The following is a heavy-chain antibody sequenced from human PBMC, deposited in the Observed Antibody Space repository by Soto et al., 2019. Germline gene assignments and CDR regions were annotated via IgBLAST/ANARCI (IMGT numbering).Heavy chain of an antibody. CDR2: IKEDGSEK. J-gene: IGHJ4*02. V-gene: IGHV3-7*03. D-gene: IGHD6-13*01. CDR1: GFTFSRFW. CDR3: AKDRERDAWYEDY. Sequence: GGSLRLSCAASGFTFSRFWMSWVRQAPGKGLEWVANIKEDGSEKYYVDSVKGRFTISRDNAKNSLFLQMNSLRAEDTAVYYCAKDRERDAWYEDYWGQGTLVTVSS.